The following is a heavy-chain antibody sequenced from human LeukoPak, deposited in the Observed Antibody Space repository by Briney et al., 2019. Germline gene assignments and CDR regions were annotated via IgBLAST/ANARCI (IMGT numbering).Heavy chain of an antibody. Sequence: GGSLRLSCAASGFTFSSYSMNWVRQAPGKGLEWVSYITSSGSTIYYADSVKGRFTISRDNAKNSLSLQMSSLRAEDTAVYYCARAGYCSGGSCIRSFDPWGQGTLVTVSS. CDR2: ITSSGSTI. CDR1: GFTFSSYS. J-gene: IGHJ5*02. D-gene: IGHD2-15*01. CDR3: ARAGYCSGGSCIRSFDP. V-gene: IGHV3-48*01.